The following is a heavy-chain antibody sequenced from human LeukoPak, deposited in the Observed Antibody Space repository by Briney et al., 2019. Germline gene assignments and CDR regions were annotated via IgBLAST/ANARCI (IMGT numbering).Heavy chain of an antibody. CDR1: GFTFSSYS. Sequence: GGSLRLSCAASGFTFSSYSMNWVRQAPGKGLEWVSSISSSSSYIYYADSVKGRFTISRDNAKNSLYLQMNSLRAEDTAVYYCARGSSWTLDAFDIWGQGTMVTVSS. J-gene: IGHJ3*02. D-gene: IGHD6-13*01. CDR2: ISSSSSYI. CDR3: ARGSSWTLDAFDI. V-gene: IGHV3-21*01.